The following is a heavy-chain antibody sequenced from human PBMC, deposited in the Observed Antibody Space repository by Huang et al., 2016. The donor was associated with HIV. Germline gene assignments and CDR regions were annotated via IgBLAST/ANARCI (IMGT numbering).Heavy chain of an antibody. Sequence: QIQLVQSGPEVKKPGASVKFSCKASGYTFSIYGISWVRPAPGQGPGWMGRVSAYSGYTNDSQKFQGRGTMTADTSASTAYMDLRSLTSDDTAVYYCARVPSDHFSDYWGQGTLVTVSS. CDR3: ARVPSDHFSDY. CDR2: VSAYSGYT. J-gene: IGHJ4*02. V-gene: IGHV1-18*01. CDR1: GYTFSIYG.